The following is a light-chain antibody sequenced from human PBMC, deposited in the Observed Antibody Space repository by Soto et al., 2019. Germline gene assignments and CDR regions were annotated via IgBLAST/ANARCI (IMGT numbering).Light chain of an antibody. CDR1: QSVSSN. J-gene: IGKJ5*01. V-gene: IGKV3-15*01. CDR3: QQYNNWPPSIT. CDR2: DAS. Sequence: EIVMTQSPATLSVSPGERATLSCRASQSVSSNLAWYQQKPGQAPRLLIYDASTRGIGIPARFSGSGSGTEIALTISSRQSEDVAFYYCQQYNNWPPSITFGQGTRLEIK.